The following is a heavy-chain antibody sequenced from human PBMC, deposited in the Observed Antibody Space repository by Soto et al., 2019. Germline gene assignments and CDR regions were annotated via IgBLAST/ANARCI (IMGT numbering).Heavy chain of an antibody. D-gene: IGHD3-10*01. J-gene: IGHJ4*02. CDR3: ARLADSGSYYNVFDY. CDR2: IIPIFGTA. V-gene: IGHV1-69*01. Sequence: QVQLVQSGAEVKKPGSSVKVSCKASGGTFSSYAISWVRQAPGQGLEWMGGIIPIFGTANYAQKFQGRVTITADESTSTAYVELSSLRSEDTAVYYCARLADSGSYYNVFDYWGQGTLVTVSS. CDR1: GGTFSSYA.